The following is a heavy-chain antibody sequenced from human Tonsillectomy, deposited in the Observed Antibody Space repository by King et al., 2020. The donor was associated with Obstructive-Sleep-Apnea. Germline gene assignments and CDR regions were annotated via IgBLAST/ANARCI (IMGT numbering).Heavy chain of an antibody. D-gene: IGHD3-22*01. Sequence: VQLVESGGGLVQPGGSLRLSCGASGFAFSGYSMNWVRQAPGKGLEWLSYISGSSSAIYYADSVKGRFTISRDNAKNSLYLQMNSLRAEETAVYYCARDMHDSSDYYWYYHYYGMDVWGQGTTVTVSS. J-gene: IGHJ6*02. CDR2: ISGSSSAI. CDR3: ARDMHDSSDYYWYYHYYGMDV. V-gene: IGHV3-48*04. CDR1: GFAFSGYS.